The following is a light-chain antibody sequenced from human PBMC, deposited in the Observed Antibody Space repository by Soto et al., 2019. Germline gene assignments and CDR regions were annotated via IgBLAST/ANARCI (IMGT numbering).Light chain of an antibody. J-gene: IGKJ4*01. CDR2: DAS. V-gene: IGKV3-11*01. CDR1: QSISTF. Sequence: EVVFTQSPATMSLSPGDRATLSCRASQSISTFLTWYQQKPGQAPRLLIYDASTRATGIPPRFSGTGSGTDFTLTISSLEPEDFAVYYCQQRSDWPPLTFGGGTKVDI. CDR3: QQRSDWPPLT.